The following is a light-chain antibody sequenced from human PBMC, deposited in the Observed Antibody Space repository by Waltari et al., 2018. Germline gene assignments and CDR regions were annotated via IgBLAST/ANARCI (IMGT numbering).Light chain of an antibody. CDR1: QGISNY. J-gene: IGKJ1*01. CDR2: AAS. V-gene: IGKV1-27*01. CDR3: QKYNSAPHT. Sequence: DIQMTQSPSSLSASVGDRVTITCRASQGISNYLAWYQQKPGKVPKLLIYAASTLQSGVPSRFRGSGSWTDFTLPISSLQPEDVATYYCQKYNSAPHTFGQGTKVEIK.